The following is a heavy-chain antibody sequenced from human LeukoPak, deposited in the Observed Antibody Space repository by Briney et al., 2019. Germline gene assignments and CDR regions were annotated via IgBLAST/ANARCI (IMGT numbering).Heavy chain of an antibody. V-gene: IGHV1-8*02. J-gene: IGHJ4*02. CDR1: GYTFTSYY. D-gene: IGHD2-2*01. CDR3: ARVVETPGTPLPLLLGN. CDR2: MNPNSGNT. Sequence: VASVKVSCKASGYTFTSYYMHWVRQATGQGLEWMGWMNPNSGNTGYAQKFQGRVTMTRNTSISTAYMELSSLRSEDTAVYYCARVVETPGTPLPLLLGNWGQGTLVTVSS.